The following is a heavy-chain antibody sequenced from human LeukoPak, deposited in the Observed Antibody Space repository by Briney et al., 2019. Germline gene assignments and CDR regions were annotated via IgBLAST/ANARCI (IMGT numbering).Heavy chain of an antibody. CDR1: GFTFSSYA. D-gene: IGHD6-13*01. Sequence: GGSLRLSCAASGFTFSSYAMHWVRQAPGKGLEWVAVISYDGSNKYYADSVKGRFTISRDNSKNTLYLQMNSLRAEDTAVYYCARVRLTAAAGTLDYWGQGTLVTVSS. CDR3: ARVRLTAAAGTLDY. CDR2: ISYDGSNK. J-gene: IGHJ4*02. V-gene: IGHV3-30-3*01.